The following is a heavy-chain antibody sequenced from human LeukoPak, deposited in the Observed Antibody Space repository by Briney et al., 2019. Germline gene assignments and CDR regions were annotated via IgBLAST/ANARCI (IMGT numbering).Heavy chain of an antibody. CDR3: ARVAVGGTRAFDI. CDR2: VLSDGSRI. CDR1: GFTFSSYG. D-gene: IGHD6-19*01. J-gene: IGHJ3*02. V-gene: IGHV3-74*01. Sequence: GGSLRLSCAASGFTFSSYGMSWVRQAPGKGLVWVSRVLSDGSRITYADSVKGRFTISRDNAKKTLYLEMDSLRAEDTAVYYCARVAVGGTRAFDIWGRGTTVTVSS.